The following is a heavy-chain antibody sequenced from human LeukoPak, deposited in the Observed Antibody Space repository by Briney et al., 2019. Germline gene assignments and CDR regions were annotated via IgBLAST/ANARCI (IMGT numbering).Heavy chain of an antibody. J-gene: IGHJ3*02. CDR1: GFTFSSYA. D-gene: IGHD3-10*01. CDR2: ISYDGSNK. V-gene: IGHV3-30-3*01. CDR3: ARDPVRSGSPFGDAFDI. Sequence: GGSLRLSCAASGFTFSSYAMHWVRQAPGKGLEWVAVISYDGSNKYYADSVKGQFTISRDNSKNTLYLQMNSLRAEDTAVYYCARDPVRSGSPFGDAFDIWGQGTMVTVSS.